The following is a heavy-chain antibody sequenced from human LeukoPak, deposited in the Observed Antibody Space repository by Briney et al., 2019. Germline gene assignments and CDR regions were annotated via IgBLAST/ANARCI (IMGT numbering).Heavy chain of an antibody. CDR3: ARGQKQQLVRYFDY. CDR2: INHSGST. Sequence: PPETLSLTCADYGGSFSGYYWSWIRQPPGKGLEWIGEINHSGSTNYNPSLKSRVTISVDTSKNQFSLKLSSVTAADTAVYYCARGQKQQLVRYFDYWGQGTLVTVSS. V-gene: IGHV4-34*01. CDR1: GGSFSGYY. D-gene: IGHD6-13*01. J-gene: IGHJ4*02.